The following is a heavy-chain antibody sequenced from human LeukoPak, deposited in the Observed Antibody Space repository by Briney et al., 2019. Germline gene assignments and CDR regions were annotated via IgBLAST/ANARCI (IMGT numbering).Heavy chain of an antibody. J-gene: IGHJ4*02. V-gene: IGHV3-64D*06. Sequence: GGSLRLSCSVSGFTFSAYVMHWVRQAPGKGLEYVSAISSNGDNTYYADSVRGRFTISRDNSKNTLYLQMSSLRADDTAVYYCVRGTGYWGQGTLVTVSS. CDR2: ISSNGDNT. CDR1: GFTFSAYV. CDR3: VRGTGY.